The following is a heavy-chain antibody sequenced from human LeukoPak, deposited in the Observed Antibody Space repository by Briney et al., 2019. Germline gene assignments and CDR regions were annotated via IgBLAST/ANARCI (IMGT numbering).Heavy chain of an antibody. CDR1: GFTFSSYW. CDR3: ARVLAAAGTRWFDP. CDR2: IYSGGST. J-gene: IGHJ5*02. Sequence: GGSLRLSCAASGFTFSSYWMHWVRQAPGKGLEWVSVIYSGGSTYYADSVKGRFTISRDNSKNTLYLQMNSLRAEDTAVYYCARVLAAAGTRWFDPWGQGTLVTVSS. D-gene: IGHD6-13*01. V-gene: IGHV3-66*01.